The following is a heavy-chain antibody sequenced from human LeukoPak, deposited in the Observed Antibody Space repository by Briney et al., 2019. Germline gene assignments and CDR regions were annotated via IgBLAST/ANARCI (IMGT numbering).Heavy chain of an antibody. CDR2: MNPNSGNT. V-gene: IGHV1-8*01. Sequence: PWASVKVSCKASGYTFTSYDINWVRQATGQGLEWMGWMNPNSGNTGYAQKFQGRVTMTRNTSISTAYMELSSLRSEDTAVYYCARVYYDILTGLRRDAFDIWGQGTMVTVSS. D-gene: IGHD3-9*01. J-gene: IGHJ3*02. CDR3: ARVYYDILTGLRRDAFDI. CDR1: GYTFTSYD.